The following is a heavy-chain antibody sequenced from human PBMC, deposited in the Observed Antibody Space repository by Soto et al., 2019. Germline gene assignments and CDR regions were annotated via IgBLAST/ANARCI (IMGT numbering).Heavy chain of an antibody. CDR1: GGSISSYY. CDR3: GLGYYGSGSYGGYYYYMDV. D-gene: IGHD3-10*01. CDR2: IYYSGST. V-gene: IGHV4-59*08. J-gene: IGHJ6*03. Sequence: SETLSLTCTVSGGSISSYYWSWIRQPPGKGLEWIGYIYYSGSTNYNPSPKSRVTISVDTSKNQFSLKLSSVTAADTAVYYCGLGYYGSGSYGGYYYYMDVWGKGTTVTVSS.